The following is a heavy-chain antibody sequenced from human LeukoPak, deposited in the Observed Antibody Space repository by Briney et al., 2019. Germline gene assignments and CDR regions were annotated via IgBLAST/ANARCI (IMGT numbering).Heavy chain of an antibody. CDR3: AKGLKWELPCDY. CDR1: GFTFSSYA. D-gene: IGHD1-26*01. CDR2: ISGGGASGGRT. Sequence: PGGSLRLSCAASGFTFSSYAMSWVRQAPGKGLEWVSAISGGGASGGRTYYADAVKGRFTISRDNSKNTLYLQMNSLIAEDTAVYYCAKGLKWELPCDYWGQGTLVTVSS. J-gene: IGHJ4*02. V-gene: IGHV3-23*01.